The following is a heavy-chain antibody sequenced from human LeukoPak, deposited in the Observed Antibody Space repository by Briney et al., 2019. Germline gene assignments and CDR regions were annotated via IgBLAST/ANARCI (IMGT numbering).Heavy chain of an antibody. D-gene: IGHD3-3*01. J-gene: IGHJ4*02. CDR2: IHSVGVNT. CDR3: ATGLVSAYEY. CDR1: GLTFTNYW. Sequence: GGSLRLSCAASGLTFTNYWMHSVCQAPGEGRLWVSRIHSVGVNTVYADSVKGRFTISRDNAKNMLDLQMHRLRGEDTALYYCATGLVSAYEYWAQGTPVTVSS. V-gene: IGHV3-74*01.